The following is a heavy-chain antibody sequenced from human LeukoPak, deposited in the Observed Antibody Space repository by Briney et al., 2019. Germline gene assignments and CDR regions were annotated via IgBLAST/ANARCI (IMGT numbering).Heavy chain of an antibody. CDR3: ARGPPPMVRGVRNYFDY. V-gene: IGHV1-8*01. CDR1: GYTFTSYD. Sequence: ASVKVSCKASGYTFTSYDINWVRQATGQGLEWMGWMNPNSGNTGYAQKFQGGVTMTRNTSISTAYMELSSLRSEDTAVYYCARGPPPMVRGVRNYFDYWGQGTLVTVSS. J-gene: IGHJ4*02. D-gene: IGHD3-10*01. CDR2: MNPNSGNT.